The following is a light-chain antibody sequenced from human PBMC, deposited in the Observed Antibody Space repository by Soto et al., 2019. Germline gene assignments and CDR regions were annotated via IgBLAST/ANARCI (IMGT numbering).Light chain of an antibody. CDR1: QSISSW. V-gene: IGKV1-5*03. J-gene: IGKJ4*01. Sequence: DIQMTQSPSTLSASVGDRVTITCRASQSISSWLAWYQQKPGKAPKLLIYKASGLESGVPSRFSGSGSGTDFTLNISSLQPDYFATYYCQQYNSYSPLTFGGGTKVEIK. CDR3: QQYNSYSPLT. CDR2: KAS.